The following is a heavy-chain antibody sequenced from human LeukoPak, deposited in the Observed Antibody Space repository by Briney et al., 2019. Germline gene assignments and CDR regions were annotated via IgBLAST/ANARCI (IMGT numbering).Heavy chain of an antibody. CDR3: ARGAVIAHFDY. CDR1: GYSFTAYN. D-gene: IGHD2-21*01. Sequence: GASVKVSCKASGYSFTAYNIHWVRQAPGQRLEWMGWIAPGNGNTKYSQKFQGRVTLTRDTSASTAYMELSSLTSEGTAVFYCARGAVIAHFDYWGQGTLVTVSS. J-gene: IGHJ4*02. V-gene: IGHV1-3*01. CDR2: IAPGNGNT.